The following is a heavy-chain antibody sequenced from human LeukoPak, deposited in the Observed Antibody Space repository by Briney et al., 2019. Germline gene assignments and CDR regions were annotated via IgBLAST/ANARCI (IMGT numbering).Heavy chain of an antibody. V-gene: IGHV4-39*07. Sequence: SETLSLTCTVSGGSISSYYWGWIRQPPGKGLEWIGSIYYSGSTYYNPSLKSRVTISVDTSKNQFSLKLSSVTAADTAVYYCARDYQGGYGDKTVDYWGQGTLVTVSS. CDR3: ARDYQGGYGDKTVDY. J-gene: IGHJ4*02. CDR1: GGSISSYY. CDR2: IYYSGST. D-gene: IGHD5-18*01.